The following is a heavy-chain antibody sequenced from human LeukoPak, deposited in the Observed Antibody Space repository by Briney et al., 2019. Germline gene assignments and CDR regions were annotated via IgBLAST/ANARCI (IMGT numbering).Heavy chain of an antibody. V-gene: IGHV3-9*01. CDR2: ISWNSGSI. CDR3: ARVLGYDSSGYYDY. Sequence: AGGSLRLSCAASGFTFDDYAMHWVRQAPGKGLEWVSGISWNSGSIGYADSVKGRFTISRDNAKNSLYLQMNRLRSDDTAVYYCARVLGYDSSGYYDYWGQGTLVTVSS. CDR1: GFTFDDYA. J-gene: IGHJ4*02. D-gene: IGHD3-22*01.